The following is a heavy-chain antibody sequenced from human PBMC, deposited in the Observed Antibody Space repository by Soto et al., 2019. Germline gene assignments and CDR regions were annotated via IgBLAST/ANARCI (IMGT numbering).Heavy chain of an antibody. Sequence: GGSLRLSCAASGFTFSSYAMSWVRQAPGKGLEWVSAISGGGGSTYYADSVKGRFTISRDNSKNTLYLQMNSLRAEDTAVYYCAKGGGYSGYAVKGNWFDPWGQGTLVTVSS. CDR2: ISGGGGST. J-gene: IGHJ5*02. CDR3: AKGGGYSGYAVKGNWFDP. D-gene: IGHD5-12*01. V-gene: IGHV3-23*01. CDR1: GFTFSSYA.